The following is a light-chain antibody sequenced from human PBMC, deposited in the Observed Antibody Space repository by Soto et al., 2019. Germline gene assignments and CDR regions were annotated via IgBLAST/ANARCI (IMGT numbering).Light chain of an antibody. CDR1: SGHSSYA. V-gene: IGLV4-69*01. CDR2: VNSDGSH. CDR3: QSWGTAIYAV. J-gene: IGLJ7*01. Sequence: QPVLTQSPSASASLGASVKLTCTLSSGHSSYAIAWHQQQPEKGPRYLMKVNSDGSHSKGDGIPDRFSGSSSGAERYLTISGLQSEDEADYYCQSWGTAIYAVFGGGTQLTVL.